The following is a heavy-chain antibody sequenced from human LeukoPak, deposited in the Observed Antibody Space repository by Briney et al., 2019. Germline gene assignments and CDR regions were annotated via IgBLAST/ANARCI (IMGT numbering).Heavy chain of an antibody. D-gene: IGHD3-3*01. J-gene: IGHJ6*03. CDR1: GGSISSYY. CDR3: VRDTNRFLEWSKRYHCYMDV. Sequence: SETLSLTCTVSGGSISSYYWSWIRQPPGKGLEWIGYIYSSGNANYNPSLESRVTISLDTSKNQFSLKLSSVTAADTAVYYCVRDTNRFLEWSKRYHCYMDVWGKGTTVTVS. V-gene: IGHV4-4*09. CDR2: IYSSGNA.